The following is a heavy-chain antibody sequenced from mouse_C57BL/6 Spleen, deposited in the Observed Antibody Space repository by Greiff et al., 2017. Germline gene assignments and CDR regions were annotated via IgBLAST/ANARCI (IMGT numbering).Heavy chain of an antibody. V-gene: IGHV6-3*01. Sequence: EVMLVESGGGLVQPGGSMKLSCVASGFTFSNYWMNWVRQSPEKGLEWVAQIRLKSDNYATHYAESVKGRFTISRDDSKSSVYLQMNNLRAEDTGIYYCTGGDGYDVYFDVWGTGTTVTVSS. CDR1: GFTFSNYW. J-gene: IGHJ1*03. CDR2: IRLKSDNYAT. CDR3: TGGDGYDVYFDV. D-gene: IGHD2-2*01.